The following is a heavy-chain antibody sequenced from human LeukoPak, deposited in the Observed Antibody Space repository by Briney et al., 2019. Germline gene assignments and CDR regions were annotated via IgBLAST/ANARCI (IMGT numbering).Heavy chain of an antibody. CDR2: ISSSSSYI. D-gene: IGHD2-15*01. Sequence: SGGSLRLSCAASGFTFSSYSMNWVRQAPGKGPEWVSSISSSSSYIYYADSVKGRFTISRDNAKNSLYLQMNSLRAEDTAVYYCARAAGPYCSGGSCYGYWGQGTLVTVSS. CDR1: GFTFSSYS. CDR3: ARAAGPYCSGGSCYGY. J-gene: IGHJ4*02. V-gene: IGHV3-21*01.